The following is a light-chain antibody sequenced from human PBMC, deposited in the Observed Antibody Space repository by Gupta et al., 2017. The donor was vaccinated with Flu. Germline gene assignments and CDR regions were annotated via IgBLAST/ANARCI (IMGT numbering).Light chain of an antibody. CDR3: QQYGSSPPDT. Sequence: EIVLTQSPGTLSLSPGERATLSRRASQSVSSSYLAWYQQKPGQAPRLLIYGASSRATGIPDRFSGSGSGTDFTLTISRLEPEDFAVYYCQQYGSSPPDTFGGGTKVEIK. CDR2: GAS. V-gene: IGKV3-20*01. CDR1: QSVSSSY. J-gene: IGKJ4*01.